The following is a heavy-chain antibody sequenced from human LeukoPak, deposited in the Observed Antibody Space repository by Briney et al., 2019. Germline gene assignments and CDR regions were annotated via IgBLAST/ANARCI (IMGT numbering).Heavy chain of an antibody. CDR3: AKTGGWSYFDY. CDR2: IYYSGST. D-gene: IGHD1-14*01. J-gene: IGHJ4*02. Sequence: PSETLSLTCTVSGGSISSSSYYWGWIRQPPGKGLEWIGSIYYSGSTYYNPSLKSRVTISVDTSKNQFSLKLSSVTAADTAVYYCAKTGGWSYFDYWGQGTLVTVSS. V-gene: IGHV4-39*07. CDR1: GGSISSSSYY.